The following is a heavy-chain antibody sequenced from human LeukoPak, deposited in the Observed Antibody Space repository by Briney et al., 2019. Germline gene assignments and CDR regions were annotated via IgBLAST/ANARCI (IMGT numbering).Heavy chain of an antibody. J-gene: IGHJ4*02. CDR1: GYTFTSYD. CDR2: MKPHSGNT. V-gene: IGHV1-8*01. CDR3: ARGPHTSGWPQQYY. D-gene: IGHD6-19*01. Sequence: ASVKVSCKASGYTFTSYDINWVRQATGQGLEWMGWMKPHSGNTGYAEKFQGRVTMTRNTSITTAYMELSSLTSEDTAVYYCARGPHTSGWPQQYYWGQGTLVTVSS.